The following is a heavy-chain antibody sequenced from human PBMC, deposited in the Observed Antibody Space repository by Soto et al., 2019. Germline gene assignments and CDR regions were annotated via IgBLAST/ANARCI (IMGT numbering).Heavy chain of an antibody. CDR2: ISYDGSNK. CDR3: AKEVRFLEWFPCPLDY. Sequence: GGSLRLSCAASGFTFSSYGMHWVRQAPGKGLEWVAVISYDGSNKYYADSVKGRFTISRDNSKNTLYLQMNSLRAEDTAVYYCAKEVRFLEWFPCPLDYWGQGTLVTVSS. D-gene: IGHD3-3*01. CDR1: GFTFSSYG. V-gene: IGHV3-30*18. J-gene: IGHJ4*02.